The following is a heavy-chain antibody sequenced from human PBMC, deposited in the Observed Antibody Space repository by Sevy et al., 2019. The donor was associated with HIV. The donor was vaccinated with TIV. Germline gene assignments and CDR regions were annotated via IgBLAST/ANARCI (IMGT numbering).Heavy chain of an antibody. CDR2: IYHTGST. CDR1: GVSISSGSW. J-gene: IGHJ6*02. V-gene: IGHV4-4*02. Sequence: SETLSLTCAVSGVSISSGSWWTWVRQPPGKGLEWIGEIYHTGSTNYDPSLKSRVTILVDKSKNQLSLRLTSVTAADTAVHYCARLYSATSYERCDHDYFYYGMDVWGQGTTVTISS. D-gene: IGHD2-2*01. CDR3: ARLYSATSYERCDHDYFYYGMDV.